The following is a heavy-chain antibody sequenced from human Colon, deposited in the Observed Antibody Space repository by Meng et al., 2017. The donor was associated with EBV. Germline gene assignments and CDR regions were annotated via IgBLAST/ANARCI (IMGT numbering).Heavy chain of an antibody. D-gene: IGHD3-10*01. Sequence: HASAPGRVTPSAPLSLALTFRGGLSSSSHSYWGWVRQPPGKGLQWIGTIYHSGSTSYNPSLPSRVTMFVDTSKNQFSLMLTSVTATDTAVYYCARRRGGSGRDCWGQGTLVTVSS. CDR1: GGLSSSSHSY. V-gene: IGHV4-39*01. CDR3: ARRRGGSGRDC. J-gene: IGHJ4*02. CDR2: IYHSGST.